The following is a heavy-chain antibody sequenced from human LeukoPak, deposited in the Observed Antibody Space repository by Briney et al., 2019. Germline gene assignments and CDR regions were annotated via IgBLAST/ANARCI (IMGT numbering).Heavy chain of an antibody. J-gene: IGHJ6*03. Sequence: ASVKVSCKASGYTLTGYYIHWVRQSPGQGLESRGWIKPSSGCTNYAQNFQGRVTMTRDTSINTAYMELSRLRSDDTAVYYCARDLMVRGPMDVWGKGTTVTVSS. CDR2: IKPSSGCT. D-gene: IGHD3-10*01. CDR1: GYTLTGYY. CDR3: ARDLMVRGPMDV. V-gene: IGHV1-2*02.